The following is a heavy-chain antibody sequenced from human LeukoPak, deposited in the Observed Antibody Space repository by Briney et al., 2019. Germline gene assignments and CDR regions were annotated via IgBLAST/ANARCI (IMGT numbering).Heavy chain of an antibody. J-gene: IGHJ3*01. CDR3: ARERPTTTAFHV. CDR1: GHTFSSNI. Sequence: ASVKVSCKTSGHTFSSNIINWVRQAPGQRLDWMGWINAANGNTKYSEKFQGRVTITRDTSASTVYMELNSLRSEDTAVYYCARERPTTTAFHVWGQGTMVTVS. D-gene: IGHD1-14*01. CDR2: INAANGNT. V-gene: IGHV1-3*01.